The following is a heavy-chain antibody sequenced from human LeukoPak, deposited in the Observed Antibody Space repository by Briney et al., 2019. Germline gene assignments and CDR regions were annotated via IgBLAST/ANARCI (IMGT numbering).Heavy chain of an antibody. J-gene: IGHJ6*02. D-gene: IGHD2-21*02. CDR3: ARSAGVVTAIATTEGYYYYGMDV. V-gene: IGHV1-8*01. CDR2: TNPNSGNT. Sequence: ASVKVSCKASGYTFTSYDINWVRQATGQGREGMGWTNPNSGNTGYAQKFQGRVTMTRNTSISTAYMELSSLRSEDTAVYYCARSAGVVTAIATTEGYYYYGMDVWGQGTTVTVSS. CDR1: GYTFTSYD.